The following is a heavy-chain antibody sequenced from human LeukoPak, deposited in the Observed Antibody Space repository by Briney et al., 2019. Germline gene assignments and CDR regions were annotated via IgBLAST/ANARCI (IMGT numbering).Heavy chain of an antibody. CDR3: ARVPLTPIAAAKKGYFDY. CDR2: ISYDGSNK. CDR1: GFTFSSYA. Sequence: GGSLRLSCAASGFTFSSYAMHWVRQAPGKGLEWVAVISYDGSNKYYADSVKGRFTISRDNSKNTLYLQMNSLRAEDTAVYYCARVPLTPIAAAKKGYFDYWGQGTLVTVSS. V-gene: IGHV3-30-3*01. J-gene: IGHJ4*02. D-gene: IGHD6-13*01.